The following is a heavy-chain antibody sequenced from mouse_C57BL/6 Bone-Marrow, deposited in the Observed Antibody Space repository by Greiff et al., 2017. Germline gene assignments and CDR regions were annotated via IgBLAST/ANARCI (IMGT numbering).Heavy chain of an antibody. CDR3: ASGIYCGNSYWYFDV. Sequence: QVQLQQSGAELARPGASVKLSCKASGYTFTSYGISWVKQRTGQGLEWIGEIYPRSGNTYYNEKFKGKATLTADKSSSTAYMELRSLTSEDSAVYVCASGIYCGNSYWYFDVWGTGTTVTVSS. CDR2: IYPRSGNT. D-gene: IGHD2-1*01. CDR1: GYTFTSYG. V-gene: IGHV1-81*01. J-gene: IGHJ1*03.